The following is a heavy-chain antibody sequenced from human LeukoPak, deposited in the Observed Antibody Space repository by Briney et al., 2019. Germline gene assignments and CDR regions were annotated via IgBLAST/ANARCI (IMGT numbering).Heavy chain of an antibody. CDR1: GYTLTELS. CDR2: FDPEDGET. V-gene: IGHV1-24*01. CDR3: ATPGPGYCSGGSCYYLDY. D-gene: IGHD2-15*01. Sequence: ASVKVSCKVSGYTLTELSMHWVRQAPGKGLEWMGGFDPEDGETIYAQKFQGRVTMTEDTSTDTAYMELSSLRSEDTAVYYCATPGPGYCSGGSCYYLDYWGQGTLVTVSS. J-gene: IGHJ4*02.